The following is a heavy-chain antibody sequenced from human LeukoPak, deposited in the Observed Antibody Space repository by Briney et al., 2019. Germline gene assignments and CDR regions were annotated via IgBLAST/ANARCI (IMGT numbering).Heavy chain of an antibody. CDR3: ARLLGYCSSTSCYMNWFDP. CDR2: IYPGDSDT. CDR1: GYSFTSYW. Sequence: GESLKISCKGSGYSFTSYWIGWVRQMPGKGLEWMGIIYPGDSDTRYSPSFRGQVTISADKSISTAYLQWSSLKASDTAMYYCARLLGYCSSTSCYMNWFDPWGQGTLVTVSS. J-gene: IGHJ5*02. D-gene: IGHD2-2*02. V-gene: IGHV5-51*01.